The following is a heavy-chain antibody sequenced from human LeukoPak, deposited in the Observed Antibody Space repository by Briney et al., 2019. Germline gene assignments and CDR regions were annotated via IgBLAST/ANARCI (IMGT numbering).Heavy chain of an antibody. J-gene: IGHJ4*02. CDR2: ISSTGYST. CDR1: GFTFSSYA. D-gene: IGHD7-27*01. V-gene: IGHV3-23*01. CDR3: AKANWDRLFYFDY. Sequence: QPGGSLRLSCAASGFTFSSYAMSWVRQAPGKGLEWVSSISSTGYSTFYADSVQGRFTISRDNSKNTLFLQMNSLRAEDTAVYYCAKANWDRLFYFDYWGQGTLVTVSS.